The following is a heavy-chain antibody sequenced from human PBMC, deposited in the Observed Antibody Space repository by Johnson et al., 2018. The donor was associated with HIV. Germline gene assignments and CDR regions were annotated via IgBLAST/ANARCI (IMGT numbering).Heavy chain of an antibody. CDR3: TTPGYDTEDAFDI. CDR2: IKSKTDGGTT. Sequence: VHLVESGGGLVKPGGSLRLSCAASGFTFSNAWMSWVRQAPGKGLEWVGRIKSKTDGGTTDYAAHVKGRFTISRDDSKNTLYLQMNSLKTEDTAVYYCTTPGYDTEDAFDIWGQGTMVTVSS. J-gene: IGHJ3*02. CDR1: GFTFSNAW. D-gene: IGHD3-9*01. V-gene: IGHV3-15*01.